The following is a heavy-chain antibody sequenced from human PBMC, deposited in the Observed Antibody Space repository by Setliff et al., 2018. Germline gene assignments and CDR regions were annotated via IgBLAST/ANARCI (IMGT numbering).Heavy chain of an antibody. CDR3: ARRGERFFNWFDP. CDR2: IYPGNADT. J-gene: IGHJ5*02. D-gene: IGHD2-21*01. CDR1: GYSFTDYW. V-gene: IGHV5-51*01. Sequence: PGESLKISCTGSGYSFTDYWIAWVRQTPGKGLEWVGTIYPGNADTRYSPSFQGQVTISTDTSINTAFLQWNNLKASDTAVYYCARRGERFFNWFDPWGQGTLVTVSS.